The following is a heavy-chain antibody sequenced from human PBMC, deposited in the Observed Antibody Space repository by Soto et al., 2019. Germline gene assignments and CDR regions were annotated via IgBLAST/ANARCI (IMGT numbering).Heavy chain of an antibody. CDR2: IYSGGST. V-gene: IGHV3-66*01. D-gene: IGHD2-2*01. Sequence: EVQLVESGGGLVQPGGSLRLSCTASGFTVSSNYMSWVRQAPGKGVEWVSVIYSGGSTYYADSVKGRFTISRDNSKNTLYLQMNSLRAEDTAVYYCARAYAGRGAFDIWGQGTMVTVSS. CDR3: ARAYAGRGAFDI. CDR1: GFTVSSNY. J-gene: IGHJ3*02.